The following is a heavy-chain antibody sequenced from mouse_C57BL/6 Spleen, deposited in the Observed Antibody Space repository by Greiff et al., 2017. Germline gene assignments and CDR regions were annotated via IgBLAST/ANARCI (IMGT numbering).Heavy chain of an antibody. V-gene: IGHV1-81*01. J-gene: IGHJ2*01. D-gene: IGHD1-1*01. CDR1: GYTFTSYG. CDR2: IYPRGGNT. Sequence: QVQLQQSGAELARPGASVKLSCKASGYTFTSYGISWVKQRTGQGLEWIGEIYPRGGNTYYNKKFKGKATLTADKSSSTAYMELRSLTSEDSAVYFCAGSYYGSTLYYFDDWGKGTTLTVSS. CDR3: AGSYYGSTLYYFDD.